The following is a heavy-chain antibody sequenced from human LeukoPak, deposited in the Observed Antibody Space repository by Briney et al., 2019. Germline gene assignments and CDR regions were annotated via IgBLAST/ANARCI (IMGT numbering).Heavy chain of an antibody. CDR3: AREGPIHRPNDY. V-gene: IGHV1-3*01. D-gene: IGHD6-6*01. Sequence: GASVKVSCKASGDTFTSYAMHWVRQAPGQRLEWMGWINAGNGNTKYSQNFQGRVTITRDTSASTAYMELSSLRSEDTAVYYCAREGPIHRPNDYWGQGTLVTVSS. J-gene: IGHJ4*02. CDR2: INAGNGNT. CDR1: GDTFTSYA.